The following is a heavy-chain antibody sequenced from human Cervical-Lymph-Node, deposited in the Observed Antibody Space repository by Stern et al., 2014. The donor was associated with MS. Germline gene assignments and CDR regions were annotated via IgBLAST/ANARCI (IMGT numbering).Heavy chain of an antibody. Sequence: QDQLVQSGAEVKKPGSSVKVSCKGSGDTFSYYAISWVRQAPGQGLEWMGGLIPILGSPDYAQNFQARVTISADESTKTSYMELTSLRSDDTAVYYCARGPDYWNGDRFFYHGMDFWGQGTMVTVSS. V-gene: IGHV1-69*11. CDR1: GDTFSYYA. CDR3: ARGPDYWNGDRFFYHGMDF. D-gene: IGHD3-3*01. J-gene: IGHJ6*02. CDR2: LIPILGSP.